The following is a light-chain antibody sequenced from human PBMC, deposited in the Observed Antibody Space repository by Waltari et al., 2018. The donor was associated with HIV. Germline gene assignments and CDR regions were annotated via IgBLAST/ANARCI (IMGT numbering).Light chain of an antibody. J-gene: IGLJ3*02. CDR3: QSYDSSLSGSGV. CDR2: GNS. V-gene: IGLV1-40*01. CDR1: SPNIGAGYD. Sequence: QSVLTQPPSVSGAPGQRVTISCTGSSPNIGAGYDVHWYQQLPGTAPKLLIYGNSNRPSGVPDRFSGSKSGTSASLAITGLQAEDEADYYCQSYDSSLSGSGVFGGGTKLTVL.